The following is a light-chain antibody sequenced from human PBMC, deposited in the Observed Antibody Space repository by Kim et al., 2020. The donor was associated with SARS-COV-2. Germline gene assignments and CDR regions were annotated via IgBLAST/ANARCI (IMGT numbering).Light chain of an antibody. V-gene: IGKV1-16*01. J-gene: IGKJ1*01. CDR3: QQYKFYQWT. CDR1: QDFSDY. Sequence: ASVGDRVTITCRAGQDFSDYLAWFQQKPGKAPKSLIYAASRLQSGVPSRFSGSGSGTEFTLTISNLQPEDFATYYCQQYKFYQWTFGQGTKVDIK. CDR2: AAS.